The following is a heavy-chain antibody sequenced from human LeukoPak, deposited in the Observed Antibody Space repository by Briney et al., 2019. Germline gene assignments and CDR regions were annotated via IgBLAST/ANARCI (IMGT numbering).Heavy chain of an antibody. V-gene: IGHV1-69*05. CDR2: IIPIFGTA. J-gene: IGHJ4*02. CDR1: GGTFSSYA. D-gene: IGHD3-22*01. CDR3: ARVYYDSSGPFFDY. Sequence: SVKVSCRASGGTFSSYAISWARQAPGQGLEWMGGIIPIFGTANYAQKFQGRVTITTDESTSTAYMELSSLRSEDTAVYYCARVYYDSSGPFFDYWGQGTLVTVSS.